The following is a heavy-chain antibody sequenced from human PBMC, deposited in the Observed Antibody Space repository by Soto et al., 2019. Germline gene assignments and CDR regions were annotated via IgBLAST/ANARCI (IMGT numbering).Heavy chain of an antibody. V-gene: IGHV3-21*01. CDR3: ARDSLTGYDY. Sequence: EVQLVDSGGGLVKPGGSLRLSCAGSGFAFSTYSMNWVRQAPGKGLEWVSSISSSSSSIYYADSVKGRFTISRDNAKNSLYLQMNSLRAEDTAVYYCARDSLTGYDYWDQGTLVTVSS. CDR1: GFAFSTYS. CDR2: ISSSSSSI. J-gene: IGHJ4*02. D-gene: IGHD7-27*01.